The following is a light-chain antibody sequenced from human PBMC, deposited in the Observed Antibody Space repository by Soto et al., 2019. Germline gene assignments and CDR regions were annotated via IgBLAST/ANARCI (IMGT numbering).Light chain of an antibody. CDR2: KAS. V-gene: IGKV1-5*03. Sequence: DIQMTQSPSTLSASVGDRVTITYRASQSISVWLAWYQQKAGKAPNLLIYKASRLESGVPSRFSGSGSETEFTLTISGLQPGDSATYYCQRYNSYSPTFGQGTKVDIK. CDR3: QRYNSYSPT. J-gene: IGKJ1*01. CDR1: QSISVW.